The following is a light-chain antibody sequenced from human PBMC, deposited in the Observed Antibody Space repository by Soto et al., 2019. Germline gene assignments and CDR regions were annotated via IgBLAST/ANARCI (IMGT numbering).Light chain of an antibody. Sequence: EVVLTQSPGTLSLSPGQRATLSCRASQSVSGNYLVWYQQKPGQAPSLLIYDASSRATGIPDRFSGSGSGTDFNLTISRLEPEDFAVYYCQQYGSSPLTFGGGTKVEIK. CDR1: QSVSGNY. J-gene: IGKJ4*01. CDR2: DAS. CDR3: QQYGSSPLT. V-gene: IGKV3-20*01.